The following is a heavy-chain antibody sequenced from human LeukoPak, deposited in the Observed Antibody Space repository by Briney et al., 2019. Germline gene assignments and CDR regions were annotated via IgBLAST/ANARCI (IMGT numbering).Heavy chain of an antibody. J-gene: IGHJ3*01. V-gene: IGHV3-74*01. CDR3: ARLRNVGGNPHPFNV. Sequence: GGSLRLSCAASGFTFSNYWMHWVRQAPGKGLVWVSVISSDGTTTAYADSVKGRFTISRDNAKNTLYLQMNSLRAEDTAVYYCARLRNVGGNPHPFNVWGQGTTVTVSS. CDR1: GFTFSNYW. D-gene: IGHD4-23*01. CDR2: ISSDGTTT.